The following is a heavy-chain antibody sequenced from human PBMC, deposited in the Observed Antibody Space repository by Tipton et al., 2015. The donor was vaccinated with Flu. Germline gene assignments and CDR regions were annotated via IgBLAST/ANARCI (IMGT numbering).Heavy chain of an antibody. CDR3: ARAPIGTYGSGSYYNI. V-gene: IGHV4-61*02. Sequence: TLSLTCTVSGDSISSGSYYWSWIRQPAGKGLEWIGRIYTHVNTNYNPSLKSRVTIAVDTSKNHFSLKLSSVTVADTAVYFCARAPIGTYGSGSYYNIWGQRTLVTVSS. CDR1: GDSISSGSYY. J-gene: IGHJ4*02. D-gene: IGHD3-10*01. CDR2: IYTHVNT.